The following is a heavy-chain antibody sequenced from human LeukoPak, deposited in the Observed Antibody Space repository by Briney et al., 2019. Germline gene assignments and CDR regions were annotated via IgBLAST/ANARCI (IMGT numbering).Heavy chain of an antibody. CDR2: INSDGNTT. V-gene: IGHV3-74*01. CDR3: TSYTSGWN. J-gene: IGHJ4*02. D-gene: IGHD6-19*01. Sequence: PGGSLRLSCAASELTFNSNWMHWVRQAPGKGLVWVSRINSDGNTTNYADSVKGRVTISRDNAKNTLYLQMNSLRAEDTAVYYCTSYTSGWNWGQGTLVTVSS. CDR1: ELTFNSNW.